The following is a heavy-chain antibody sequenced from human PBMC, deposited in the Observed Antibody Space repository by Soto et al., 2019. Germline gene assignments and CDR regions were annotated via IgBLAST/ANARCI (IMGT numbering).Heavy chain of an antibody. V-gene: IGHV3-21*01. CDR3: VRARSTDSRPDY. CDR1: GLTFSLYS. J-gene: IGHJ4*02. CDR2: ITSSSSYI. D-gene: IGHD3-22*01. Sequence: GGSLRLSCAASGLTFSLYSMIWVRQAPGKWLEWVASITSSSSYIYYEDSLKGRFTISRDNAKNSLFLQLDSLRAEDTAVYFCVRARSTDSRPDYWCQGTLVTVSS.